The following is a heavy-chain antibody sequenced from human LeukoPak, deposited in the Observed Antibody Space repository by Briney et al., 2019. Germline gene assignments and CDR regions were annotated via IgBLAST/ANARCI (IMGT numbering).Heavy chain of an antibody. J-gene: IGHJ6*03. CDR3: AYSSSSSYYYYYMDV. D-gene: IGHD6-6*01. Sequence: ASVKVSCKASGGTFSSYAISWVRQAPGHGLEWMGGIIPIFGTANYAQKFQGRVTITTDESTSTAYMELSSLRSEDTAVYYCAYSSSSSYYYYYMDVWGKGTTVTVSS. CDR1: GGTFSSYA. CDR2: IIPIFGTA. V-gene: IGHV1-69*05.